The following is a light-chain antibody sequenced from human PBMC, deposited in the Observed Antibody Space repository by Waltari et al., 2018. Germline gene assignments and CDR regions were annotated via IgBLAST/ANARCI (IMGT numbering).Light chain of an antibody. CDR1: QSISSW. CDR3: QHYNTPIT. Sequence: DIQMTQSPSTLSASVGDRVTITCRASQSISSWLAWYQQTPGKAPKLLIYKASSLESGVPSRFSGSGSGPEFTLTISSLQPDAFASYYCQHYNTPITFGPGPKVDI. CDR2: KAS. J-gene: IGKJ3*01. V-gene: IGKV1-5*03.